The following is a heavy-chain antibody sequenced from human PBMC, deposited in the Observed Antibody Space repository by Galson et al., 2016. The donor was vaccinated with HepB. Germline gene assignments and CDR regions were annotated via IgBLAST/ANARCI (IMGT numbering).Heavy chain of an antibody. CDR3: ARPHSSGWSYDSFDL. CDR2: IYYTGRP. CDR1: GGSVSSSSYC. Sequence: SETLSLTCTVSGGSVSSSSYCWGWIRQPPGKGLEWIGNIYYTGRPYYNPSLNSRVTISVDTSKNHFSLKLTSLSAADTAIYYCARPHSSGWSYDSFDLWGQGALVTVSS. D-gene: IGHD6-19*01. V-gene: IGHV4-39*02. J-gene: IGHJ3*01.